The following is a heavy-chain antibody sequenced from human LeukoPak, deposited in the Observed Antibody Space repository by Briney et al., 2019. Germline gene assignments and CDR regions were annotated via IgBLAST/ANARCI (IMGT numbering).Heavy chain of an antibody. J-gene: IGHJ4*02. V-gene: IGHV3-7*01. CDR2: IKQDGSEK. D-gene: IGHD3-10*01. CDR1: GFTFSSYW. CDR3: ARERGDRPGDPYYFDY. Sequence: SRGSLRLSCAASGFTFSSYWMSWVRQAPGKGLEWVANIKQDGSEKYYVDSVRGRFTISRDNAKNSLYLQMNSLRAEDTAVYYCARERGDRPGDPYYFDYWGQGTLVTVSS.